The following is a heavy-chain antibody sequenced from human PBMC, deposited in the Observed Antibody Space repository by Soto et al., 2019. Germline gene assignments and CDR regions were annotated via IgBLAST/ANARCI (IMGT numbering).Heavy chain of an antibody. V-gene: IGHV3-30*18. J-gene: IGHJ6*02. CDR3: AKAGGYYGSGSYSVGENYYGMDV. CDR1: GFTFSSYG. CDR2: ISYDGSNK. Sequence: QVQLVESGGGVVQPGRSLRLSCAASGFTFSSYGMHWVRQAPGKGLEWVAVISYDGSNKYYADSVKGRFTISRDNSKNTLYLQMSSLRAEDTAVYYCAKAGGYYGSGSYSVGENYYGMDVWGQGTTVTVSS. D-gene: IGHD3-10*01.